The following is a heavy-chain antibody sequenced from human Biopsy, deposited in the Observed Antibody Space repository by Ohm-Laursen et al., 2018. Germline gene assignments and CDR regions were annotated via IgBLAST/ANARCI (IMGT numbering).Heavy chain of an antibody. J-gene: IGHJ6*02. Sequence: SLRLSCTAAGFTFSVYAIHWVRQAPGKGLEWVAVIWYDGSNKYSADSVKGRFSISRDNSKNTVYLQMNSLRAADTAVYYCARDRYYGSESYYSHYNMDVWGQGTTVSVSS. D-gene: IGHD3-10*01. CDR2: IWYDGSNK. CDR3: ARDRYYGSESYYSHYNMDV. V-gene: IGHV3-33*01. CDR1: GFTFSVYA.